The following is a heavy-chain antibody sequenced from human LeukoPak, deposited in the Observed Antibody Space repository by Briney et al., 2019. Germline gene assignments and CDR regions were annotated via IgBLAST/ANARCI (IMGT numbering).Heavy chain of an antibody. CDR2: INTKTGNA. Sequence: GAPVKVSCKASGYSFNKNAMNWVRQAPGQGLEWMGWINTKTGNATYAQGFTGRFVFSLDTSVSTAYLQISSLKAEDTAVYYCARLGGYCSGGSCLYWFDPWGQGTLVTVSS. J-gene: IGHJ5*02. CDR1: GYSFNKNA. D-gene: IGHD2-15*01. CDR3: ARLGGYCSGGSCLYWFDP. V-gene: IGHV7-4-1*02.